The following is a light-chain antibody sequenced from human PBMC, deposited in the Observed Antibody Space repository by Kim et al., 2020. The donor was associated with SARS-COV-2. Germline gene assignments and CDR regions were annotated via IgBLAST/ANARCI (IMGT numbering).Light chain of an antibody. CDR3: QVCDNTYDHPYYV. CDR1: NIGGYT. J-gene: IGLJ1*01. CDR2: DDS. Sequence: SYELTQPPSVSVAPGQTASVTCGGDNIGGYTVNWYRQSPGQAPVLVIYDDSNRPSGIPDRFSGSNSGNTATLTISRAEAGDEADYSCQVCDNTYDHPYYVFGTGTKVTVL. V-gene: IGLV3-21*02.